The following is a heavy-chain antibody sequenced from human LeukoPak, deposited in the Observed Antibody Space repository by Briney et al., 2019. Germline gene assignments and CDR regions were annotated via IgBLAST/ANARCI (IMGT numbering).Heavy chain of an antibody. CDR3: ARDNSGAVTTSYYFDY. V-gene: IGHV1-69*04. CDR1: GGTFSSYA. J-gene: IGHJ4*02. CDR2: IIPIFGIA. D-gene: IGHD4-17*01. Sequence: SVKVSCKASGGTFSSYAISWVRQDPGQGLEWMGRIIPIFGIANYAQKFQGRVTITADKSTSTAYMELSSLRSEDTAVYYCARDNSGAVTTSYYFDYWGQGTLVTVSS.